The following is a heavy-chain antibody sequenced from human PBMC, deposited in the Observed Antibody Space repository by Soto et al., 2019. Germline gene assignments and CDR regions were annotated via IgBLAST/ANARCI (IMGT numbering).Heavy chain of an antibody. CDR2: INPSGST. J-gene: IGHJ6*02. CDR1: GGYFSGYF. Sequence: QVQLQQWGAGLLKPSETLSLTCAVHGGYFSGYFWHWIRHPPGMGLEWIGEINPSGSTSYNPSLESRVTISVDTSKNQFSLKMTSVTAADTAIYYCARLLRVTPAYGMDGWGQGTTVTVSS. CDR3: ARLLRVTPAYGMDG. D-gene: IGHD2-21*02. V-gene: IGHV4-34*01.